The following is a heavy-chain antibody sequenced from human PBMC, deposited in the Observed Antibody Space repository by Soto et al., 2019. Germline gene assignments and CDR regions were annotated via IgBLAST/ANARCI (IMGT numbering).Heavy chain of an antibody. CDR2: MNPNSGNT. CDR3: ARGEYSSGLTIYYYYGMDV. CDR1: GYTFTSYD. V-gene: IGHV1-8*01. J-gene: IGHJ6*02. D-gene: IGHD6-19*01. Sequence: QVQLVQSGAEVKKPGASVKVSCKASGYTFTSYDINWVRQATGQGLEWMGWMNPNSGNTGYAQKFQGRVTMTRNTSISTAYMELSSLRSEDTAVYYCARGEYSSGLTIYYYYGMDVWGQGTTVTVSS.